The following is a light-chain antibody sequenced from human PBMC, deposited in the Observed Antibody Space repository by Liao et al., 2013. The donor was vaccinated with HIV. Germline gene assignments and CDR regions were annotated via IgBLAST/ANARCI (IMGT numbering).Light chain of an antibody. Sequence: SYELTQPASVSVAPGKTATITCGGTNIGSKSVHWYQQKPGQAPVLVIYDDSDRPSGIPERVSGSNSGNAATLTISWVEAGDEADYYCQVWDANSDHYVFGPGTTVTVL. CDR3: QVWDANSDHYV. J-gene: IGLJ1*01. V-gene: IGLV3-21*04. CDR1: NIGSKS. CDR2: DDS.